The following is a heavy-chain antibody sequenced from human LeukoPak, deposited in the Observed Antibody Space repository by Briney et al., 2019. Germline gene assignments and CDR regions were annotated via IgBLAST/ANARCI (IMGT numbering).Heavy chain of an antibody. J-gene: IGHJ4*02. CDR2: IDNSGIT. Sequence: PSETLSLTCTVSGGXISNHYCSWVRQPPGEGLEWIGDIDNSGITNYNPSLKSRLTISADTSKNEFSLKLSSVTAADTAVYYCAKATQWLAFDYWGQGTLVTVSS. CDR1: GGXISNHY. D-gene: IGHD6-19*01. CDR3: AKATQWLAFDY. V-gene: IGHV4-59*11.